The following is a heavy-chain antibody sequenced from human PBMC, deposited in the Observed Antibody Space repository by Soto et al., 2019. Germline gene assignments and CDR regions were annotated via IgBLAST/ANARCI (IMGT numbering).Heavy chain of an antibody. CDR1: GFTFSSYA. D-gene: IGHD5-18*01. Sequence: EVQLLESGGGLVQPGGSLRLSCAASGFTFSSYAMNWVRQAPGKGLEWVSAISGSGGSTYYADSVKGRFTISRDNSKNTLYLQMNSLRAEDTAVYYCAKGRGYGYGTSSDCWGQGTLVTVSS. CDR3: AKGRGYGYGTSSDC. J-gene: IGHJ4*02. CDR2: ISGSGGST. V-gene: IGHV3-23*01.